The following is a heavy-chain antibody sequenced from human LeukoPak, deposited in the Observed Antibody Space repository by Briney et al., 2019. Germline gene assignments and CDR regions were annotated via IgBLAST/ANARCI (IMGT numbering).Heavy chain of an antibody. CDR1: GFTFSSYS. CDR2: ISCGSSYI. J-gene: IGHJ4*02. CDR3: ARAAAAADIPYYLDF. Sequence: GGPLRLFCAASGFTFSSYSIKWGRPAAGKGLEWVSSISCGSSYIYFADSMKGRFTISRQKTQNLVYPQMNSLRGEDQCVYFLARAAAAADIPYYLDFWGQGALGTVSS. D-gene: IGHD6-25*01. V-gene: IGHV3-21*06.